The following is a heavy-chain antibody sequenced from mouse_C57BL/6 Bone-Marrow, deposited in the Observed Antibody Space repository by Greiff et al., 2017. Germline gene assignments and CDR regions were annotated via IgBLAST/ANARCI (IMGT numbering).Heavy chain of an antibody. CDR3: ARGWYYGSSLYWYFDV. J-gene: IGHJ1*03. CDR1: GYSITSGYY. V-gene: IGHV3-6*01. CDR2: IRYAGST. Sequence: ESGPGLVKPSQSLSLTCSVTGYSITSGYYWNWIRQFPGNKLEWMGYIRYAGSTNYNPSLKNRTSITRDTSKNQFFLKLNSVTTEDTATYYCARGWYYGSSLYWYFDVWGTGTTVTVSS. D-gene: IGHD1-1*01.